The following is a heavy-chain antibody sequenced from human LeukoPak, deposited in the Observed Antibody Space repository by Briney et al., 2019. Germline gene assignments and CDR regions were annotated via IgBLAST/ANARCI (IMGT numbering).Heavy chain of an antibody. CDR3: ARVGQPIAAAETGGDWFDP. D-gene: IGHD6-13*01. V-gene: IGHV4-4*07. J-gene: IGHJ5*02. CDR2: IYTSGSTNYNPSPTGST. CDR1: GGSISSYY. Sequence: SETLSLTCTVSGGSISSYYWSWIRQPAGKGLEWIGRIYTSGSTNYNPSPTGSTNYNPSLKSRVTMSLDTSKNQFSLNLSSVTAADTAVYHCARVGQPIAAAETGGDWFDPWGQGTLVTVSS.